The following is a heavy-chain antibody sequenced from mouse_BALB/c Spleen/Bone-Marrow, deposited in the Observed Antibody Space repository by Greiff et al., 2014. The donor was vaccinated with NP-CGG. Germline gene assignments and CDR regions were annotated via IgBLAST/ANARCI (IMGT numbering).Heavy chain of an antibody. J-gene: IGHJ3*01. Sequence: EADGVDFSRYWMTWVRQAPGKGLEWIGEINPDSSTINYTPSLKDKFIISRDNAKNTLYPQMSKVRSEDTALYYCAGNGYYGWIAYWGQGTLVTVSA. D-gene: IGHD1-1*01. CDR1: GVDFSRYW. CDR2: INPDSSTI. V-gene: IGHV4-1*02. CDR3: AGNGYYGWIAY.